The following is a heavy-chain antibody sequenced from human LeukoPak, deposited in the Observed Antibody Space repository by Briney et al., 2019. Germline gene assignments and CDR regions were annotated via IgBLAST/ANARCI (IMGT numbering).Heavy chain of an antibody. D-gene: IGHD6-13*01. V-gene: IGHV3-21*01. Sequence: GGSLRLSCAASGFTFSSYSMNWVRQAPGKGLEWVSSISSSSSYIYYADSVKGRFTISRDNAKNSLYLQMNSLRAEDTAVYYCASGRSSWYCFDYWGQGTLVTVSS. CDR2: ISSSSSYI. CDR3: ASGRSSWYCFDY. CDR1: GFTFSSYS. J-gene: IGHJ4*02.